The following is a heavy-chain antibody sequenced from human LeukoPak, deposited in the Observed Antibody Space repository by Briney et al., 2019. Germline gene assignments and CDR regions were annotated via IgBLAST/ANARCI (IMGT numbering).Heavy chain of an antibody. CDR2: ILYDGSNK. V-gene: IGHV3-30-3*01. CDR3: ARGTPLRYFDWLLFQGDYYYYGMDV. D-gene: IGHD3-9*01. CDR1: GFTFSSYA. J-gene: IGHJ6*02. Sequence: GGSLRLSCAASGFTFSSYAMPWVRQAPGKGLEWVAVILYDGSNKYYADSVKGRFTISRDNSKNTLYLQMNSLRAEDTAVYYCARGTPLRYFDWLLFQGDYYYYGMDVWGQGTTVTVSS.